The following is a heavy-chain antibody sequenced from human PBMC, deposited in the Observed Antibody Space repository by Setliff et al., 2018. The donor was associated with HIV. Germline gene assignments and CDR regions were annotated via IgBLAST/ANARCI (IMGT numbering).Heavy chain of an antibody. CDR3: ARQFPPYHSGAHYSDL. Sequence: SETLSLTCAVSGGSISSSNWWSWVRQPPGKGLEWIGEIYYSGSTNYSPSLKSRVTISVDSSKNQFSLKLTSVTAADAAIYYCARQFPPYHSGAHYSDLWSQGTLVTVSS. V-gene: IGHV4-4*02. J-gene: IGHJ5*02. D-gene: IGHD6-19*01. CDR2: IYYSGST. CDR1: GGSISSSNW.